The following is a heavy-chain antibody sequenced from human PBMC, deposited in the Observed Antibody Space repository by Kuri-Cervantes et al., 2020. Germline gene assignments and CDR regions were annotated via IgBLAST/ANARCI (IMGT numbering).Heavy chain of an antibody. CDR3: AKGLYSGSGWYPGRYYFDS. Sequence: GGSLRLSCAASGFTFSSYAMTWVRQAPGKGLEWVSSISGSGGSTYYADSVKGRFTLSRDNSNNTLYLQMNSLRAEDTAVYYCAKGLYSGSGWYPGRYYFDSWGQGALVTVSS. CDR1: GFTFSSYA. J-gene: IGHJ4*02. CDR2: ISGSGGST. V-gene: IGHV3-23*01. D-gene: IGHD6-19*01.